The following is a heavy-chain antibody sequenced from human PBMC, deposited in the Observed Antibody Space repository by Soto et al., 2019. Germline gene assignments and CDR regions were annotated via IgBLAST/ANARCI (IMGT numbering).Heavy chain of an antibody. CDR2: ILPNLGIA. CDR1: GGTFSSYT. V-gene: IGHV1-69*08. Sequence: QVQLVQSGAEVKKPGSSVKVSCKASGGTFSSYTISWVRQARGQGLEWMGRILPNLGIANYAQKFQGRVTXTXGTATSRIYMELSSPRSEDTAVYYCARDGSDDAFHYWGQGTVVTVSS. J-gene: IGHJ4*02. CDR3: ARDGSDDAFHY. D-gene: IGHD1-26*01.